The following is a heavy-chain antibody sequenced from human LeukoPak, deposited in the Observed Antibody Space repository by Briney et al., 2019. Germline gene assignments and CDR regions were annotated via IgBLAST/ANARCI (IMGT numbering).Heavy chain of an antibody. J-gene: IGHJ3*02. CDR1: GFTFSDYY. CDR2: ISSSGSTI. V-gene: IGHV3-11*04. D-gene: IGHD4-11*01. CDR3: AGSYDYSNYEDAFDI. Sequence: TTGGSLRLSCAASGFTFSDYYMSWIRQAPGKGLEWVSYISSSGSTIYYADSVKGRFTISRDNAKNSLYLQMNSLRAEDTAVYYCAGSYDYSNYEDAFDIWGQGTMVTVSS.